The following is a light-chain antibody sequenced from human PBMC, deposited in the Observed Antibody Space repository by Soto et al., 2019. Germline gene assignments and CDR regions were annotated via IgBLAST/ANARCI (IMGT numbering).Light chain of an antibody. CDR1: QSVSNY. Sequence: EIVLTQSPATLSLSPGERATLSCRASQSVSNYLAWYQQKPGQAPRLLIYDASNRATGVPVRFSGSGSGTDFTLTISSLEPEDFAVYYCQQRTNWPPRVTFGPGTKVDI. CDR3: QQRTNWPPRVT. CDR2: DAS. J-gene: IGKJ3*01. V-gene: IGKV3-11*01.